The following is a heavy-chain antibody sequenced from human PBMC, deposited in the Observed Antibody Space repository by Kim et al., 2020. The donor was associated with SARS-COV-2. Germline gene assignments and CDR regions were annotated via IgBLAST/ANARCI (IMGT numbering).Heavy chain of an antibody. V-gene: IGHV3-48*01. CDR2: NI. J-gene: IGHJ3*02. CDR3: VSDSKYAFDI. Sequence: NIDYADTVQGRFTISKDNAKNSLYMQMNILEAEDTDLYYCVSDSKYAFDIWGQGTMVTVS.